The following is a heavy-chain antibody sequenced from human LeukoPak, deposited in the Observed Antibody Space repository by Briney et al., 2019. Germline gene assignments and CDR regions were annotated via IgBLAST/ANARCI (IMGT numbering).Heavy chain of an antibody. V-gene: IGHV4-4*07. CDR1: GFTVSSNY. Sequence: GSLRLSCAASGFTVSSNYMSWIRQPAGKGLEWIGRIYTSGSTNYNPSLKSRVTMSVDTSKNQFSLKLSSVTAADTAVYYCARDSSYDSSGYYQDDAFDIWGQGTMVTVSS. J-gene: IGHJ3*02. CDR3: ARDSSYDSSGYYQDDAFDI. CDR2: IYTSGST. D-gene: IGHD3-22*01.